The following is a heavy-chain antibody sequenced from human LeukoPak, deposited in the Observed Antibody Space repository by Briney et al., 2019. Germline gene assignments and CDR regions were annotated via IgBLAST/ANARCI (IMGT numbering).Heavy chain of an antibody. Sequence: SETLSVTCSVSGRPISSGDYYWRGFRQPPGEGLEWIGYIHYSGSTYYNPSLRSRILMSVDTSRDKFALQMSSVTAADTAVDYYAREAAAAAADRCLDYCGQRTTLTAAS. CDR3: AREAAAAAADRCLDY. D-gene: IGHD2-2*01. J-gene: IGHJ4*02. CDR1: GRPISSGDYY. V-gene: IGHV4-30-4*08. CDR2: IHYSGST.